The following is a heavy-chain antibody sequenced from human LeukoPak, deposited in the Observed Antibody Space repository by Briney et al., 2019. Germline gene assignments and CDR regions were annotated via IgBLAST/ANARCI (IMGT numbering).Heavy chain of an antibody. J-gene: IGHJ3*02. Sequence: ASVKVSCKASGYTFTGYYVHWVRQAPGQGLEWMGRINPNSGDTNYAQKFQGRVTMTRDTSISTAYMELSRLRSDDTAVYYCARDRVLHSMAQDAFDIWGQGTMVTVSS. CDR2: INPNSGDT. D-gene: IGHD2/OR15-2a*01. CDR1: GYTFTGYY. V-gene: IGHV1-2*06. CDR3: ARDRVLHSMAQDAFDI.